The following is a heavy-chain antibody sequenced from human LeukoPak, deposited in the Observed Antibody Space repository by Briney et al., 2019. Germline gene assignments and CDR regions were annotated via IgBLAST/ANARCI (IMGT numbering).Heavy chain of an antibody. CDR3: ARDGGIVYGMDV. D-gene: IGHD2-21*01. V-gene: IGHV3-30*04. CDR1: GFTFSSYA. J-gene: IGHJ6*02. Sequence: LPGGSLRLSCAASGFTFSSYAMHWVRQAPGKRLEWVAVISYDGSNKYYADPVKGRFTISRDNSKNTLYLQMNSLRAEDTAVYYCARDGGIVYGMDVWGQGTTVTVSS. CDR2: ISYDGSNK.